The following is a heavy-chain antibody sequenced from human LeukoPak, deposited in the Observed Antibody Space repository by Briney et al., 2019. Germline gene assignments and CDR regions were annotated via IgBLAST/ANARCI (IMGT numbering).Heavy chain of an antibody. V-gene: IGHV1-18*01. Sequence: ASVKVSCKASGYTFTSYGISWVRQAPGQGLEWMGWISAYNGNTNYAQKLQGRVTMTTDTSTSTAYMELRSLRSDDTAVYYCAREVPDYYGPERPAVVDYWGQGTLVTVSS. CDR2: ISAYNGNT. CDR1: GYTFTSYG. D-gene: IGHD3-10*01. J-gene: IGHJ4*02. CDR3: AREVPDYYGPERPAVVDY.